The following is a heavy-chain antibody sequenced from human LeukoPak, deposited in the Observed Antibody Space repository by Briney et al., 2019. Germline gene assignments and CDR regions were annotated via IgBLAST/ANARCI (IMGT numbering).Heavy chain of an antibody. V-gene: IGHV1-8*01. D-gene: IGHD1-26*01. J-gene: IGHJ4*02. CDR1: GYTFTSYD. CDR3: ARGFRGGSYLDYFDY. CDR2: MNPNSGNT. Sequence: ASVKVSCKASGYTFTSYDINWVRQATGRGVEWMGWMNPNSGNTGYAQKFQGRVTMTRNTSISTAYMELSSLRSEDTAVYYCARGFRGGSYLDYFDYWGQGTLVTVSS.